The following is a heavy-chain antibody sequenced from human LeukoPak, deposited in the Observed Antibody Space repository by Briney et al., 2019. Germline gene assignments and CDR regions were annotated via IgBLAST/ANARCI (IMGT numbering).Heavy chain of an antibody. CDR1: GFSFSNAW. CDR2: IKSKSDGGTP. D-gene: IGHD1-26*01. CDR3: TTYTVGATTSHFDH. J-gene: IGHJ4*02. Sequence: GGFLRPSCAASGFSFSNAWMSWVRQAPGMGLEWVGRIKSKSDGGTPDYAAPAKGRFTISRDDSKNTVYLQMNSLKTEDTAVYYCTTYTVGATTSHFDHWGQGTLVTV. V-gene: IGHV3-15*01.